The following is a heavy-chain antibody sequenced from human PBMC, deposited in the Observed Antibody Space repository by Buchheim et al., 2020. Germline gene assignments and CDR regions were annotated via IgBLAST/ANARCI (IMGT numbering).Heavy chain of an antibody. CDR3: ASLKGRTGTGYGMDV. Sequence: EVQLVESGGGLVLPGGSLRLSCAVAGFTFSSFEMNWVRQAPGQGLEWVSYISRSGSTKYYADSVKGRFTISRAKAENSMYLPMNSLRVEDTAAYYCASLKGRTGTGYGMDVWGQGTT. V-gene: IGHV3-48*03. CDR2: ISRSGSTK. D-gene: IGHD1-1*01. CDR1: GFTFSSFE. J-gene: IGHJ6*02.